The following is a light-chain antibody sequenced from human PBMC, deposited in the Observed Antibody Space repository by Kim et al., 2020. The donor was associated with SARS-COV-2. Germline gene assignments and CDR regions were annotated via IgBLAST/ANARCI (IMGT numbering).Light chain of an antibody. CDR3: AAWDDSLRGVV. CDR1: SSNIGSNY. CDR2: RNN. J-gene: IGLJ2*01. V-gene: IGLV1-47*01. Sequence: GQRVTISRSGSSSNIGSNYVHWYQQFPGMAPKLLIYRNNQRPSEVPDRFSGSKSGTSASLAISGLRSEDEADYYCAAWDDSLRGVVFGGGTQLTVL.